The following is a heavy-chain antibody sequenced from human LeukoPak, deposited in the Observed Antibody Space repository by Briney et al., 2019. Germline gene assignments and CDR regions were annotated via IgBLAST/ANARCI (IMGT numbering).Heavy chain of an antibody. J-gene: IGHJ3*02. V-gene: IGHV4-59*08. D-gene: IGHD5-12*01. CDR1: GGSISSYY. Sequence: SETLSLTCTVSGGSISSYYWSWIRQPPGKGLEWIGYIYYSGSTNYNPSLKSRVTISVDTSKNQFSLKLSSVTAADTAVYYCARVRSSGYDALRIAFDIWGQGTMVTVSS. CDR3: ARVRSSGYDALRIAFDI. CDR2: IYYSGST.